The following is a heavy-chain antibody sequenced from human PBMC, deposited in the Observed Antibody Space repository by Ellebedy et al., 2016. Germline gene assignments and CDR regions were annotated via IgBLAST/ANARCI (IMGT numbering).Heavy chain of an antibody. CDR1: GYTFTTYA. CDR2: INAGNGNT. Sequence: ASVKVSCKASGYTFTTYAIHWVRQAPGQRLAWMGWINAGNGNTKYSQKIQGRVTITRDTSASTAYMELSSLRSEDTAVYYCAKGGTDGPSGYYYYGMDVWGQGTTVTVSS. D-gene: IGHD3-16*01. J-gene: IGHJ6*02. CDR3: AKGGTDGPSGYYYYGMDV. V-gene: IGHV1-3*01.